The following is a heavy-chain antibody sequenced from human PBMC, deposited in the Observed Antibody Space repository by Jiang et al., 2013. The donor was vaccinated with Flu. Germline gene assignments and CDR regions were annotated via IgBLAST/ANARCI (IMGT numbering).Heavy chain of an antibody. D-gene: IGHD5-12*01. V-gene: IGHV3-30*18. Sequence: VESGGGVVQPGRSLRLSCAASGFTFSSYGMHWVRQAPGKGLEWVAVISYDGSNKYYADSVKGRFTISRDNSKNTLYLQMNSLRAEDTAVYYCAKDDRIVATIGADYWGQGTLVTVSS. CDR3: AKDDRIVATIGADY. J-gene: IGHJ4*02. CDR1: GFTFSSYG. CDR2: ISYDGSNK.